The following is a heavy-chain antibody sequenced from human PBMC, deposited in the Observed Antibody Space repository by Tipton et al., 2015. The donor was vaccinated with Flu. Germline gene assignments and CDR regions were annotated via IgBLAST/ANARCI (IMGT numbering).Heavy chain of an antibody. Sequence: TLSLTCTISADSISSDDYMSWIRQAPGKGLEWVAVISYGGSDKYYGDSVKGRFTISRDNSKNTVYLQMNSLRAEDTAVYYCARDITPFGDLLVGNWFDPWGQGTLVTVSS. CDR2: ISYGGSDK. CDR3: ARDITPFGDLLVGNWFDP. V-gene: IGHV3-30*03. J-gene: IGHJ5*02. CDR1: ADSISSDD. D-gene: IGHD3-10*01.